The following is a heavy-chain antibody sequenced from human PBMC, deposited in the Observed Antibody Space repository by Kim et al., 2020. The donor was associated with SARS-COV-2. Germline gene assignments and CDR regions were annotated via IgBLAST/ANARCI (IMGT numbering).Heavy chain of an antibody. D-gene: IGHD3-10*01. CDR3: ARASRRGNYYYYGMDV. V-gene: IGHV1-46*01. J-gene: IGHJ6*02. Sequence: ASVKVSCKASGYTFTSYYMHWVRQAPGQGLEWMGIINPSGGSTSYAQKFQGRVTMTRDTSTSTVYMELSSLRSEDTAVYYCARASRRGNYYYYGMDVWGQGTTVTVSS. CDR2: INPSGGST. CDR1: GYTFTSYY.